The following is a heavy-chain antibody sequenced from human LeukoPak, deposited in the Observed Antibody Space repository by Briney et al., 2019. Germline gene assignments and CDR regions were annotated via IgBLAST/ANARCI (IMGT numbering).Heavy chain of an antibody. V-gene: IGHV4-34*01. CDR3: ARGGSLRYFDWLPMFGYGMDV. CDR2: INHSGST. J-gene: IGHJ6*02. Sequence: SETLSLTCAVYGGSFSGYYWSWIRQPPGKGLEWIGEINHSGSTNYNPSLESRVTISVDTSKNQFSLKLSSVTAADTAVYYCARGGSLRYFDWLPMFGYGMDVWGQGTTVTVSS. D-gene: IGHD3-9*01. CDR1: GGSFSGYY.